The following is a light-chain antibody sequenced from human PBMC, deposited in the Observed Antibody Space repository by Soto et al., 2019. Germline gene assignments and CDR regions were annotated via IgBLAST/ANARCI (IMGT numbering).Light chain of an antibody. CDR2: GNT. CDR3: QSYDSSLRAWV. Sequence: QAVVTQPPSVSGAPGQRVTISCTGSSSNIGAGYDVHWYHHLPGTAPKLLIYGNTNRPSGISDRFSASKSGSSASLASTGLQAEDEADYYCQSYDSSLRAWVFGGGTKLPVL. J-gene: IGLJ3*02. CDR1: SSNIGAGYD. V-gene: IGLV1-40*01.